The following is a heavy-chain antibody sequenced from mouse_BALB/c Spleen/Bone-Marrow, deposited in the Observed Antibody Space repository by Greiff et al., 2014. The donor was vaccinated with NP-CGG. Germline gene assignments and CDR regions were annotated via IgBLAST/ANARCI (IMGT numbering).Heavy chain of an antibody. CDR1: GFNIKDTY. D-gene: IGHD2-3*01. CDR3: ARRGDGYYAWFAY. Sequence: LQESGAELVKPGASVKLSCTASGFNIKDTYMHWVKQRPERGLEWIGRIDPANGNTKYDPKFQGKATITADTSSNTAYLQLSSLTSEDTAVYYCARRGDGYYAWFAYWGQGTLVTVSA. V-gene: IGHV14-3*02. J-gene: IGHJ3*01. CDR2: IDPANGNT.